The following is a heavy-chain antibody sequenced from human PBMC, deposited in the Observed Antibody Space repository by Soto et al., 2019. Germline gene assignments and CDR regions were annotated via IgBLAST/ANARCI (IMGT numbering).Heavy chain of an antibody. J-gene: IGHJ4*02. V-gene: IGHV4-39*01. Sequence: WNRQPPGKGLEWIGNIYYSENTYYNPSLKSRVTISVDTSKNQFSLRLTSVTAADTAVYYCATHPPYGPLDHWGQGTLVTVSS. D-gene: IGHD4-17*01. CDR2: IYYSENT. CDR3: ATHPPYGPLDH.